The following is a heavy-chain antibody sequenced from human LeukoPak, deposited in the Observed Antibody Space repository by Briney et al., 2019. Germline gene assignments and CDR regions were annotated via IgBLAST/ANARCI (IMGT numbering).Heavy chain of an antibody. V-gene: IGHV3-73*01. Sequence: GGSLKLSCAAFGFTFSGPAIHWVRQSSGKGLEWVGQIDKKDKGYATATAYAASVKGRFTISRDDSINTAYLQMKSLKTEDTALYYCTRDSGTYNWFDPWGQGTLVTVSS. CDR2: IDKKDKGYATAT. J-gene: IGHJ5*02. CDR3: TRDSGTYNWFDP. CDR1: GFTFSGPA. D-gene: IGHD1-26*01.